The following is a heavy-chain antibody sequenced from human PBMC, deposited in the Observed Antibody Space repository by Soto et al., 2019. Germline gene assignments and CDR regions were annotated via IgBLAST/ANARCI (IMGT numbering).Heavy chain of an antibody. CDR3: ARGRSPVGYCTNGVCHTQGWFDP. Sequence: QVQLVQSGAEVKKPGSSVKVSCKASGGTFSSYAISWVRQAPGQGLEWMGGIIPIFGTANYAQKFQGRVTITADESTRTAYMELSSLRSEDTAVYYCARGRSPVGYCTNGVCHTQGWFDPWGQGTLVTVSS. J-gene: IGHJ5*02. CDR1: GGTFSSYA. V-gene: IGHV1-69*01. CDR2: IIPIFGTA. D-gene: IGHD2-8*01.